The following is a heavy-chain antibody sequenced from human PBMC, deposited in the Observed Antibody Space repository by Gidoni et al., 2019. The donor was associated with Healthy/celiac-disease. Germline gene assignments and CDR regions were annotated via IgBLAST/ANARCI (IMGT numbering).Heavy chain of an antibody. J-gene: IGHJ6*02. CDR3: ARDKNEDPGIAAAGIYGMDV. CDR1: GFTFSDYY. Sequence: QVQLVESGGGLVKPGGSLRLSCAASGFTFSDYYMIWIRQAPGKGLEWVSYISSSSSYTNYADSVKGRFTISRDNAKNSLYLQMNSLRAEDTAVYYCARDKNEDPGIAAAGIYGMDVWGQGTTVTVSS. D-gene: IGHD6-13*01. V-gene: IGHV3-11*05. CDR2: ISSSSSYT.